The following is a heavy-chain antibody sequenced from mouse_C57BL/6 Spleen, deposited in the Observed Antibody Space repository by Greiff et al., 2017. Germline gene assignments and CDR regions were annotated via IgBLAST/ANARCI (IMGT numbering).Heavy chain of an antibody. D-gene: IGHD1-1*01. Sequence: QVQLQQPGAELVRPGSSVKLSCKASGYTFTSYWMHWVKQRPIQGLEWIGNIDPSDSETHYNQKFKDKATLTVVKSSSTAYMQLSSLTSEDSAVYYCARRGYYGSSYNFDYWGQGTTLTVSS. J-gene: IGHJ2*01. V-gene: IGHV1-52*01. CDR1: GYTFTSYW. CDR2: IDPSDSET. CDR3: ARRGYYGSSYNFDY.